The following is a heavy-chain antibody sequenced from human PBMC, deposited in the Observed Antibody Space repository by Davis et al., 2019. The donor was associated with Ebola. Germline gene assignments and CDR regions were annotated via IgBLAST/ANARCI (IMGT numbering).Heavy chain of an antibody. CDR2: INHSGST. J-gene: IGHJ4*02. D-gene: IGHD3-16*01. V-gene: IGHV4-34*01. CDR3: ARLGFLGGQFDF. CDR1: GGSFSGYY. Sequence: MPSETLSLTCAVYGGSFSGYYWSWIRQPPGKGLEWIGEINHSGSTNYNPSLKSRVTISVDTSKNQFSLMLTSVTAADTAVYYCARLGFLGGQFDFWGQGTLVTVSA.